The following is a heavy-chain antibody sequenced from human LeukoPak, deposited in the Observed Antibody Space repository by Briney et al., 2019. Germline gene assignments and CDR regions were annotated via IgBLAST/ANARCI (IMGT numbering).Heavy chain of an antibody. J-gene: IGHJ5*02. D-gene: IGHD3-10*01. CDR1: GFTFSSYA. Sequence: GGSLRLSCAASGFTFSSYAMTWVRQAPGKGLEWVSIISGNGGGTYYTDSVKGRFTISRDNSKNTLYLQMNSLRAEDTAVYYCAKVYGSGSTRWFDPWGQGTPVTVSS. V-gene: IGHV3-23*01. CDR2: ISGNGGGT. CDR3: AKVYGSGSTRWFDP.